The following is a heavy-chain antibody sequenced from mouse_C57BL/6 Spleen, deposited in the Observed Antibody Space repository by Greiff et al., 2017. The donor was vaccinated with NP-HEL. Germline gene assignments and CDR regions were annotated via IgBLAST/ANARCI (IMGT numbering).Heavy chain of an antibody. V-gene: IGHV1-55*01. CDR3: ARAYYSNPIAY. Sequence: QVQLQQPGAELVKPGASVKMSCKASGYTFTSYWITWVKQRPGQGLAWIGDIYPGSGSTNYNEKFKSKATLTVDTSSSTAYMQLSSLTSEDSAVYYCARAYYSNPIAYWGQGTLVTVSA. J-gene: IGHJ3*01. CDR2: IYPGSGST. CDR1: GYTFTSYW. D-gene: IGHD2-5*01.